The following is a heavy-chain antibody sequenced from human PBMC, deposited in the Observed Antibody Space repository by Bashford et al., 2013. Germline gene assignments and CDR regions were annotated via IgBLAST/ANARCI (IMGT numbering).Heavy chain of an antibody. CDR3: ARDGPVVGVWNAFDV. CDR2: INPNSGGT. J-gene: IGHJ3*01. D-gene: IGHD1-26*01. CDR1: GYTFTDYY. Sequence: ASVKVSCKASGYTFTDYYMHWVRQAPGQGLEWMGWINPNSGGTVFAQKFQGRVTLTRDTSVTTVYMELHGLTSDDTAVYFCARDGPVVGVWNAFDVWGQGTVVTVSS. V-gene: IGHV1-2*02.